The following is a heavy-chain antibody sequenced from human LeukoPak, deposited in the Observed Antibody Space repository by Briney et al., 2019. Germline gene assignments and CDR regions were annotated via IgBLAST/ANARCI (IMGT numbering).Heavy chain of an antibody. V-gene: IGHV3-48*01. Sequence: GGSLRLSCAASGFTFSSYSMNWVRQAPGKGLEWVSYISSSSTIYYADSVKGRFTISRDNAKNSLYLQMNSLRAEDTAVYYCAKDRDIVVVPAAYMDVWGKGTTVTISS. CDR2: ISSSSTI. CDR1: GFTFSSYS. CDR3: AKDRDIVVVPAAYMDV. J-gene: IGHJ6*03. D-gene: IGHD2-2*01.